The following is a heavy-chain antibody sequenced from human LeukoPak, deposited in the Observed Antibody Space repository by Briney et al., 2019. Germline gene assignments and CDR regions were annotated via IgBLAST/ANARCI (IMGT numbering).Heavy chain of an antibody. CDR2: ISCDGSST. V-gene: IGHV3-74*01. CDR3: ARVQRGYGHCSGGSYPYFFDF. D-gene: IGHD2-15*01. CDR1: GFTFSSYG. Sequence: GRSLRLSCAASGFTFSSYGMHWVRQAPGKGLVWVSLISCDGSSTSYADSVKGRFTISRDNAKNTLYLQMNSLRAEDTAVYYCARVQRGYGHCSGGSYPYFFDFWGQGPLVTVSS. J-gene: IGHJ4*02.